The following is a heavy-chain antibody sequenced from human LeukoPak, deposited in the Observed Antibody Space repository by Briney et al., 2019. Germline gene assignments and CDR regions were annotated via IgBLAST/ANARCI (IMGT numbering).Heavy chain of an antibody. CDR2: INHSGST. D-gene: IGHD5-18*01. J-gene: IGHJ5*02. V-gene: IGHV4-38-2*02. CDR1: GYSISSGYY. Sequence: PSETLSLTCTVSGYSISSGYYWGWIRQPPGKGLEWIGSINHSGSTYYNPSLKSRVTISVDTSKNQFSLKLSSVTAADTAVYYCARGFYNTAMVLPNWFDPWGQGTLVTVSS. CDR3: ARGFYNTAMVLPNWFDP.